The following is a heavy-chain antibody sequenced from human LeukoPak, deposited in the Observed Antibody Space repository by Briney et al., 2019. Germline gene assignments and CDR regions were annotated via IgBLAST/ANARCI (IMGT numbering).Heavy chain of an antibody. D-gene: IGHD6-13*01. V-gene: IGHV4-59*08. CDR2: IYYSGST. J-gene: IGHJ4*02. Sequence: PSETLSLTCPVSGGSISSYYWSWIRQPPGKGLEWIGYIYYSGSTNYNPSLRSRVTISVDTSKNQFSLKLSSVTAADTAVYYCARHTNQQLVGFDYWGQGTLVSVSS. CDR1: GGSISSYY. CDR3: ARHTNQQLVGFDY.